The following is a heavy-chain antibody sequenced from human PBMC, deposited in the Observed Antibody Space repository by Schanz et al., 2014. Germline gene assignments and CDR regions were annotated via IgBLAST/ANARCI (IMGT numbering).Heavy chain of an antibody. J-gene: IGHJ5*02. CDR2: IRYDGINK. V-gene: IGHV3-30*02. CDR3: AKDLNRVATAPQS. D-gene: IGHD5-12*01. CDR1: GFTFSTTG. Sequence: QVRLVESGGGVVQPGGSLRLSCAASGFTFSTTGMHWVRQAPGKGLVWVTYIRYDGINKYYADSVKGRFTVSRDNSKNTVYLQMNSLRDEDTALYYCAKDLNRVATAPQSWGQGTLVTVSS.